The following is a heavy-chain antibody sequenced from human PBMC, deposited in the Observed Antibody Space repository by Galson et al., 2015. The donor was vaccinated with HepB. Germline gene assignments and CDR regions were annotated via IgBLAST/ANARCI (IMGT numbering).Heavy chain of an antibody. D-gene: IGHD4-17*01. CDR1: GFTFSSYA. V-gene: IGHV3-23*01. Sequence: SLRLSCAASGFTFSSYAMSWVRQAPGKGLEWVSAISGSGGSTYYADSVKGRFTISRDNSKNTLYLQMNSLRAEDTAVYYCAKLSYGDTYYYYGMDVWGQGTTVTVSS. J-gene: IGHJ6*02. CDR3: AKLSYGDTYYYYGMDV. CDR2: ISGSGGST.